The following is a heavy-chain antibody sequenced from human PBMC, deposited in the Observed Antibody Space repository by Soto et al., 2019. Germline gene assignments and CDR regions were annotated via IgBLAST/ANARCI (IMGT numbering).Heavy chain of an antibody. D-gene: IGHD7-27*01. Sequence: PGGSLRLSCAASGFTFDDYGMSWVRQAPGKGLEWVSGINWNGGSTGYADSVKGRFTISRDNAKNSLYLQMNSLRAEDTALYYCARDRTGELDYYYYGMDVWGQGTTVTVSS. J-gene: IGHJ6*02. CDR1: GFTFDDYG. CDR2: INWNGGST. V-gene: IGHV3-20*04. CDR3: ARDRTGELDYYYYGMDV.